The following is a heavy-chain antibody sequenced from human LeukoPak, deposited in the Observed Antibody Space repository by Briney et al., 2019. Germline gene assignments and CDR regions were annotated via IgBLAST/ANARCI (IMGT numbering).Heavy chain of an antibody. V-gene: IGHV3-21*01. CDR3: ARGIAAAEHDMDV. CDR2: ICTSGTYM. J-gene: IGHJ6*02. CDR1: GLTFSGYI. Sequence: GGSLILSCSASGLTFSGYIMNWVRQAPGKGLEWFSCICTSGTYMDYADSVKGRFIISRDNSNNSLFLQMNSLRAEDTAVYSCARGIAAAEHDMDVWGQGTTVTVSS. D-gene: IGHD6-13*01.